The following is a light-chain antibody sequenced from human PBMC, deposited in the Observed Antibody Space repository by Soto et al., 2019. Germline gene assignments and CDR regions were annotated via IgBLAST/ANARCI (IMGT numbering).Light chain of an antibody. V-gene: IGKV3-20*01. Sequence: EIVLTQSPDTLSLSPGERAALSCRASQNVRDSFLAWYQQKPGQSPRLLIYAATSRATGVPERFSGSGSETDFTITIYRLEPEDFATYYCQQYNSYSWTFGQGTTVAIK. CDR3: QQYNSYSWT. CDR1: QNVRDSF. J-gene: IGKJ1*01. CDR2: AAT.